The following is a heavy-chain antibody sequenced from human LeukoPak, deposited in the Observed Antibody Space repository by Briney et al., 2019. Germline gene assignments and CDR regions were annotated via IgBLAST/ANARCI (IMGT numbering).Heavy chain of an antibody. Sequence: ASVKVSCKASGGTFSRYAISWVRQAPGQGLEWLGGIIPMFGTANYAQKFQGRVTITADESTSTAYMELSSLRSEDTAVYYCARGPRRTIFGVVIISYDAFDIWGQGTMVTVSS. CDR3: ARGPRRTIFGVVIISYDAFDI. J-gene: IGHJ3*02. D-gene: IGHD3-3*01. CDR1: GGTFSRYA. V-gene: IGHV1-69*13. CDR2: IIPMFGTA.